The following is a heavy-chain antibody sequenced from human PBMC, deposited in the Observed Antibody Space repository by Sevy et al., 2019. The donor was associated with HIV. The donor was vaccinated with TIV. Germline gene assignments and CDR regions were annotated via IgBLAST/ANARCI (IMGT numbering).Heavy chain of an antibody. CDR2: ISSSGSTI. D-gene: IGHD5-12*01. Sequence: GGSLRLSCAASGFTFSDYYMSWIRQAPGKGLEWVSYISSSGSTIYYADSVKGRFTISRDNAKNSLYLQMNSLRAEETAVYYCARDPEMATITSGYFDYWGQGTLVTVSS. CDR1: GFTFSDYY. J-gene: IGHJ4*02. CDR3: ARDPEMATITSGYFDY. V-gene: IGHV3-11*01.